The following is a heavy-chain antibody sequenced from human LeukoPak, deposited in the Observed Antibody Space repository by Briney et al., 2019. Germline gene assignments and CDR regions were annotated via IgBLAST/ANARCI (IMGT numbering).Heavy chain of an antibody. Sequence: PSETLSLTCTVSGGSISSSSYYWGWIRQPPGKGLEWIGSIYYSGSTYYNPSLKSRVTISVDTSKNQFSLKLSSVTAADTAVYYCARRGDGGYNSGFDYWGQGTLVTVSS. CDR2: IYYSGST. V-gene: IGHV4-39*01. D-gene: IGHD5-24*01. CDR3: ARRGDGGYNSGFDY. J-gene: IGHJ4*02. CDR1: GGSISSSSYY.